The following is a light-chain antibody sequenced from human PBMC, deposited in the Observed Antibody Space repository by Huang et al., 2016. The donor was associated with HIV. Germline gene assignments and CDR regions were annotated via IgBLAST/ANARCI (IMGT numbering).Light chain of an antibody. Sequence: EVVLTQSPGILSLSAGERASLSCRASRNLTNSQLAWYQQKVGQPPRLLVFGASTRVSGVPERFTGGVSGRDFTLSIRGLEPDDFATYYCQQYDTFSFGQGTRLE. J-gene: IGKJ2*01. CDR2: GAS. V-gene: IGKV3-20*01. CDR1: RNLTNSQ. CDR3: QQYDTFS.